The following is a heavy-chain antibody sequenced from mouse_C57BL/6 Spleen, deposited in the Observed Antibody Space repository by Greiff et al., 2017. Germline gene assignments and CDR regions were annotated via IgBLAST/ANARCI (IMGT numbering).Heavy chain of an antibody. D-gene: IGHD2-3*01. J-gene: IGHJ4*01. CDR2: IWGDGST. Sequence: VHLVESGPGLVAPSQSLSITCTVSGFSLTSYGVSWVRQPPGKGLEWLGVIWGDGSTNYHSALISRLSISKDYSKSQVFLKLNSLQTDDTATYYCAKNDAYHGDAMDYWGQGTSVTVSS. CDR3: AKNDAYHGDAMDY. V-gene: IGHV2-3*01. CDR1: GFSLTSYG.